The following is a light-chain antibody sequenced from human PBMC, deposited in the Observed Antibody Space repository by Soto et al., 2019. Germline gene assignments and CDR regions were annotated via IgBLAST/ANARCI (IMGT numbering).Light chain of an antibody. V-gene: IGKV3-15*01. CDR3: QQYNNWPFT. J-gene: IGKJ4*01. Sequence: EIVMTQSPATLSVSPGERATLSCRSSERVGSNLAWYQQKPGQAPRLLMYGISIRGTGVPARFSGSGSEPEFTLTISSLQSEDFVVYYCQQYNNWPFTFGGGTKVEI. CDR1: ERVGSN. CDR2: GIS.